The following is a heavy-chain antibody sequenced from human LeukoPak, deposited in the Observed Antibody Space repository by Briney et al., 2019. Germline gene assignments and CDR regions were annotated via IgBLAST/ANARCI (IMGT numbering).Heavy chain of an antibody. CDR1: GFSFGGHY. V-gene: IGHV3-11*01. CDR2: ISGNGGDI. D-gene: IGHD3-10*01. Sequence: PGGSLRLSCAASGFSFGGHYMSWLRQAPGKGPEWISYISGNGGDIAYADSVKGRFTISRDNAKNSLHLQMNSLRVEDTAVYHCARHSGRAGGQWGQGTLIAVSS. CDR3: ARHSGRAGGQ. J-gene: IGHJ4*02.